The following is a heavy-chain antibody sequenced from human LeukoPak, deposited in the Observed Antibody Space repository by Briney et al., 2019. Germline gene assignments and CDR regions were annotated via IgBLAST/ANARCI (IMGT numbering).Heavy chain of an antibody. CDR1: GFTFSNAW. V-gene: IGHV3-48*02. CDR2: ISSGSTTI. Sequence: GGSLRLSCAASGFTFSNAWMTWVRQAPGKGLEWVSYISSGSTTIYYVDSVKGRFTISRDNAKNSLYLQMNSLRDEDTAIYYCARDNGYCSAGNCYSRGAYYFDHWGQGILVTVSS. D-gene: IGHD2-15*01. CDR3: ARDNGYCSAGNCYSRGAYYFDH. J-gene: IGHJ4*02.